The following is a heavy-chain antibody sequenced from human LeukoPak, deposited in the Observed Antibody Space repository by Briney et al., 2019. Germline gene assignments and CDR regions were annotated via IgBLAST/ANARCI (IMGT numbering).Heavy chain of an antibody. Sequence: GGSLRLSCAASGFTFSRYEMNWVRQAPGKGLEWVSYISSSAETTYYAGSVKGRFTISRDNAKSSLYLQMYSLRAEDTAVYFCARQQQRLWYDWGQGTLVTVSS. CDR2: ISSSAETT. CDR3: ARQQQRLWYD. V-gene: IGHV3-48*03. CDR1: GFTFSRYE. J-gene: IGHJ4*02. D-gene: IGHD5-18*01.